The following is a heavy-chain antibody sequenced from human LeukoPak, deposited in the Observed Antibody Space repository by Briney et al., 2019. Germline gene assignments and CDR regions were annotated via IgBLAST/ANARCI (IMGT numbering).Heavy chain of an antibody. CDR3: AKGSTGYSIHY. D-gene: IGHD6-13*01. J-gene: IGHJ4*02. Sequence: GGSLRLSCAASGFTFSSYAMSWARQAPGKGLEWASAISGSGGSTYYADSVKGRFTISRDNSKNTLYLQMNSLRAEDTAVYYCAKGSTGYSIHYWGQGTLVTVSS. CDR2: ISGSGGST. V-gene: IGHV3-23*01. CDR1: GFTFSSYA.